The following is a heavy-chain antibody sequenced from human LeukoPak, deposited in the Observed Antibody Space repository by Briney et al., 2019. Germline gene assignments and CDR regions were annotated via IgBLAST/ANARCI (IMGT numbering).Heavy chain of an antibody. CDR3: AREGSNYDFWSGYDLNFDY. CDR2: INPSGGST. J-gene: IGHJ4*02. V-gene: IGHV1-46*01. CDR1: GYTFTSYY. D-gene: IGHD3-3*01. Sequence: ASVKVSCKASGYTFTSYYMHWVRQAPGQGLEWMGIINPSGGSTSYAQKFQGRVTMTRDTSTSTVYMELSSLRSEDTAVYYCAREGSNYDFWSGYDLNFDYWGQGTLVTASS.